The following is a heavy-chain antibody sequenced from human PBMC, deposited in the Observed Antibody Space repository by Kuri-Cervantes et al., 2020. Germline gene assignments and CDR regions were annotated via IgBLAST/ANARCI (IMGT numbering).Heavy chain of an antibody. CDR1: GLAFIRYA. D-gene: IGHD5-18*01. CDR3: ARDVLGDTAMVYYFDY. Sequence: GESLKISCVVSGLAFIRYAMHWVRQAPGKGLEWVAVISCDGSNKYYADSVKGRFTISRDNSKNTLYLQMNSLRAEDTAVYYCARDVLGDTAMVYYFDYWGQGTLVTVSS. CDR2: ISCDGSNK. V-gene: IGHV3-30-3*01. J-gene: IGHJ4*02.